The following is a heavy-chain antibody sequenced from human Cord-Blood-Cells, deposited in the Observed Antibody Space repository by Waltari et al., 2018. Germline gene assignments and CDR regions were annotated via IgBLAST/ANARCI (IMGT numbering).Heavy chain of an antibody. CDR2: SIPILGTA. D-gene: IGHD6-19*01. CDR1: GGTFSSYA. J-gene: IGHJ4*02. V-gene: IGHV1-69*01. CDR3: ARDPVSSGWFDYFDY. Sequence: QVQLVQSGAEVKQPGSSVKVSCKASGGTFSSYAISWVRQAPGQGLEWMGGSIPILGTANYAQKCQGRVTITADESTSTAYMELSSMRSEDTAVYYCARDPVSSGWFDYFDYWGQGTLVTVSS.